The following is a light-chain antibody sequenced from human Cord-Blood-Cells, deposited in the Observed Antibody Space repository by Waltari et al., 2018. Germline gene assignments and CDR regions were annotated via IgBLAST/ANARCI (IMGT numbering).Light chain of an antibody. J-gene: IGKJ4*01. CDR3: QQYYSTPLT. Sequence: DIVMTQSPDSLAVSPGERATINCKSSQSVLYSSNNNDYLAWYQQKPGQPPKLLIYWASTRESGVPDRFSGSGSGTDFTLTISSLQAEDVAVYYCQQYYSTPLTFGGGTKVEIK. CDR2: WAS. V-gene: IGKV4-1*01. CDR1: QSVLYSSNNNDY.